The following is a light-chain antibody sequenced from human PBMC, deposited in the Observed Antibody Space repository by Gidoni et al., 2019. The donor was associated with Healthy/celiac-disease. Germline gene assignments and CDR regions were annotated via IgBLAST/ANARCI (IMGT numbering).Light chain of an antibody. CDR1: QSISGY. CDR2: AAS. Sequence: DIQMTQSPSSLSASVGDRVTITCRASQSISGYLNWYQQKPGKAPKLLIYAASSLQSGVPSRFSGSGSGTDFTLTISSLQPEDFATYYCQQSYSTPWTFXQXTKVEIK. V-gene: IGKV1-39*01. CDR3: QQSYSTPWT. J-gene: IGKJ1*01.